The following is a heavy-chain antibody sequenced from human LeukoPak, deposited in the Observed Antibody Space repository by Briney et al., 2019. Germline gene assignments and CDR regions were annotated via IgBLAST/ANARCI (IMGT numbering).Heavy chain of an antibody. J-gene: IGHJ4*02. V-gene: IGHV1-8*01. CDR1: GYTFTSSD. D-gene: IGHD3-10*01. Sequence: ASVKVSCKASGYTFTSSDINWVRQATGQGLEWMGWMNPNSGNTGSAQNLQGRLTMTRNTSISTAYMELSSLRSEDTAVYYCARATFGRFGDQRQYFDYWGQGTLVTVSS. CDR2: MNPNSGNT. CDR3: ARATFGRFGDQRQYFDY.